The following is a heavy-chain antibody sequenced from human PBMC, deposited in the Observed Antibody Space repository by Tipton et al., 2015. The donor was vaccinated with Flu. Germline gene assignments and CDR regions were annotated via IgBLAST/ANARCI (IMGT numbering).Heavy chain of an antibody. CDR3: ARGHTAMVGSLYYYGMDV. Sequence: TLSLTCSVSGVSLGTSGYYWSWIRQLPGKGLEWIGYIFYSGSLYYNPSLKSRVTISVDTSKNQFSLKLSSVTAADTAVYYCARGHTAMVGSLYYYGMDVWGQGTTVTVSS. CDR2: IFYSGSL. J-gene: IGHJ6*02. CDR1: GVSLGTSGYY. D-gene: IGHD5-18*01. V-gene: IGHV4-31*03.